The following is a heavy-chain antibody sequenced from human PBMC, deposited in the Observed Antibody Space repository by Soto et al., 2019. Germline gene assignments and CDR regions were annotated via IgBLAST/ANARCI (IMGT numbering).Heavy chain of an antibody. CDR3: AATPRY. J-gene: IGHJ4*02. CDR2: IYSSGST. V-gene: IGHV4-59*01. D-gene: IGHD1-26*01. Sequence: QVQLQESGPGLVKPSETLSLTCTVSGGSISSYYWSWIRQPPGKGLEWIGYIYSSGSTNYNPSLKGRVPMSLDTSKNQVSLNVTSVPAADPAVYYCAATPRYWGQGRLVTVSS. CDR1: GGSISSYY.